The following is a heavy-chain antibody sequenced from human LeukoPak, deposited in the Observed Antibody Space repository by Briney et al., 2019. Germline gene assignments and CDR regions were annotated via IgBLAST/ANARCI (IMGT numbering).Heavy chain of an antibody. CDR3: ARDVYGYTYGYYDY. CDR2: INQNGGDK. V-gene: IGHV3-7*04. J-gene: IGHJ4*02. CDR1: GFTLSRFW. Sequence: GGSLRLSCAASGFTLSRFWMSWVRQAPGKGLEWVANINQNGGDKYYVDSVKGRFTISRDNAKNSLDLQMNSLRAEDTAVYYCARDVYGYTYGYYDYWGQGILVTVPS. D-gene: IGHD5-18*01.